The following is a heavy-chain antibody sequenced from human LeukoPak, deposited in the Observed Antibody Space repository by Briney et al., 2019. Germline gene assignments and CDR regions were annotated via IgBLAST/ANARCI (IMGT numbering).Heavy chain of an antibody. J-gene: IGHJ4*02. CDR3: ARDLGYSYGIVY. CDR2: INPNSGGT. CDR1: GYTFTGYY. Sequence: ASVKVSCKASGYTFTGYYMHLVRQAPGQGLEWMGWINPNSGGTNYAQKFQGRVTMTRDTSISTAYMELSGLTSDDTAVYYCARDLGYSYGIVYWGQGTLVTVSS. D-gene: IGHD5-18*01. V-gene: IGHV1-2*02.